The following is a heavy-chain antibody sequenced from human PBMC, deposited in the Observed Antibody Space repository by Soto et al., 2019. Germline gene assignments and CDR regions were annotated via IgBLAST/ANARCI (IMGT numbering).Heavy chain of an antibody. V-gene: IGHV1-2*04. D-gene: IGHD2-8*01. CDR2: INPNSGGT. CDR3: ARDLCTNGVCYTYAFDI. Sequence: GGPVKVSCKASGYTFTGSYMHWVRKDPGQGLEWMGWINPNSGGTNYAQKFQGWVTMTRDTSISTAYMELSRLRSDDTAVYYCARDLCTNGVCYTYAFDIWGQGTMVTVSS. J-gene: IGHJ3*02. CDR1: GYTFTGSY.